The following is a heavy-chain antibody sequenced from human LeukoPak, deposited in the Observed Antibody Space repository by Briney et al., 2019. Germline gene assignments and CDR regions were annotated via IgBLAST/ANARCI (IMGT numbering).Heavy chain of an antibody. V-gene: IGHV4-39*07. Sequence: SEALSLTCTVSGGSISSSSYYWGWIRQPPGKGLEWIGSIYYSGSTYYNPSLKSRVTISVDTSKNQFSLKLSSVTAADTAVYYCASLGIVGARHAFDIWGQGTMVTVSS. J-gene: IGHJ3*02. CDR2: IYYSGST. D-gene: IGHD1-26*01. CDR1: GGSISSSSYY. CDR3: ASLGIVGARHAFDI.